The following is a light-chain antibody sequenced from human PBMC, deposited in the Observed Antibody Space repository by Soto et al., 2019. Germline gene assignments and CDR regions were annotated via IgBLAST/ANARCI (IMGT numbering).Light chain of an antibody. CDR1: QGISSW. V-gene: IGKV1-12*01. CDR2: TVS. Sequence: DIHMTQSPSSVSASVGDRVTITCRASQGISSWLAWYQQKPGKAPKLLIYTVSSLQSGVPSRFSSSASGTNFTFTIYSPHPEDYSTYYCRQSYSFPLTFGGGTKVEIQ. J-gene: IGKJ4*01. CDR3: RQSYSFPLT.